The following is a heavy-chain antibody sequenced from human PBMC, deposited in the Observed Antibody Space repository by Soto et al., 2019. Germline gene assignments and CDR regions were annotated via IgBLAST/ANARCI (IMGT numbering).Heavy chain of an antibody. CDR1: GGPIRIGPYS. V-gene: IGHV4-39*01. CDR2: FHYSGRT. J-gene: IGHJ6*02. Sequence: PSETLSLTCSFSGGPIRIGPYSWGWSRQPPGKGLEWIGTFHYSGRTYYSPSLESRVTISVDTSKNQFSLKVSSVTAADTAVFYCARLAGYCSGTSCYGYYGMEVWGQGTTVTVS. D-gene: IGHD2-2*01. CDR3: ARLAGYCSGTSCYGYYGMEV.